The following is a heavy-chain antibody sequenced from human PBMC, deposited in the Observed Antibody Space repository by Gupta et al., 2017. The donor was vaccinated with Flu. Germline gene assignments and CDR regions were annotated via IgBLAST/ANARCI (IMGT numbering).Heavy chain of an antibody. CDR3: AKSGLFYDFWSAYYGEIDY. V-gene: IGHV3-23*01. CDR1: GFTFSSYA. D-gene: IGHD3-3*01. CDR2: ISGSGDST. Sequence: EVQLLESGGGLVQPGGSLRLSCAASGFTFSSYAMSWVRQAPGKGLEWVSGISGSGDSTYYADSVKGRFAISRHNSKNTLYLQMNSLRAEDSAGYYCAKSGLFYDFWSAYYGEIDYWGQGTLVTVSS. J-gene: IGHJ4*02.